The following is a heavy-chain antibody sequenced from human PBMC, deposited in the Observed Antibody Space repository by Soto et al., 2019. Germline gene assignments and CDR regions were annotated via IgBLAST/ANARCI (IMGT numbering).Heavy chain of an antibody. D-gene: IGHD5-12*01. J-gene: IGHJ6*02. CDR1: GGTFSSYA. V-gene: IGHV1-69*06. Sequence: GASVKVSCKASGGTFSSYAISWVRQAPGQGLEWMGGIIPIFGTANYAQKFQGRVTITADKSTSTAYMELSSLRSEDTAVYYCVIGSGYDPTRNYYYYYYGMDVWGQGPTVTVSS. CDR3: VIGSGYDPTRNYYYYYYGMDV. CDR2: IIPIFGTA.